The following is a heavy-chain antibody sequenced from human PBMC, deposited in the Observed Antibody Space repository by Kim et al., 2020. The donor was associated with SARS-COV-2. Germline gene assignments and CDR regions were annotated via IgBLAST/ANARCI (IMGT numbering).Heavy chain of an antibody. D-gene: IGHD2-15*01. CDR2: INHSGST. CDR3: ARVRSGGLYYYYYYGMDV. J-gene: IGHJ6*02. Sequence: SETLSLTCAVYGGSFSGYYWSWIRQPPGKGLEWIGEINHSGSTNYNPSLKSRGTISVDTSKNQFSLKLSSVTAADTAVYYCARVRSGGLYYYYYYGMDVWGQGTTVTVSS. V-gene: IGHV4-34*01. CDR1: GGSFSGYY.